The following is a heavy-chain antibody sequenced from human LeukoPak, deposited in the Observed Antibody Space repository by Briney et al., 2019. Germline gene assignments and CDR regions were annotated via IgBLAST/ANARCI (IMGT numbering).Heavy chain of an antibody. CDR1: GGSISSYY. Sequence: SETLSLTCTVSGGSISSYYWTWIRQPAGKGLEWIGRIYTSGNTNYNPSLKSRVTMSIDTSKNQFSLKLSSVTAADTAVYYCARSPTRAWTYYYDSSGSGAFDIWGQGTMVTVSS. V-gene: IGHV4-4*07. CDR2: IYTSGNT. J-gene: IGHJ3*02. CDR3: ARSPTRAWTYYYDSSGSGAFDI. D-gene: IGHD3-22*01.